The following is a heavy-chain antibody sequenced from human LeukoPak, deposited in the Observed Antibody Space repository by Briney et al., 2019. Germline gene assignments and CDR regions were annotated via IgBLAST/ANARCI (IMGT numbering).Heavy chain of an antibody. J-gene: IGHJ6*02. CDR1: GYTFTGYY. D-gene: IGHD3-9*01. CDR2: INPNSGGT. CDR3: ARGTHHIRSFSHLHYYYGMDV. Sequence: GASVKVSCKASGYTFTGYYMHWVRQAPGQGLEWMGWINPNSGGTNYAQKFQGRVTMTRDTSISTAYMGLSRLRSDDTAVYYCARGTHHIRSFSHLHYYYGMDVWGQGTTVTVSS. V-gene: IGHV1-2*02.